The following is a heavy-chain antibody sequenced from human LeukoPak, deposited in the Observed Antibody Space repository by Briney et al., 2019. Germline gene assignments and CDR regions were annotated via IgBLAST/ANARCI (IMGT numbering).Heavy chain of an antibody. CDR1: GGSISSYY. D-gene: IGHD3-22*01. Sequence: SETLSLTCTVSGGSISSYYWSWIRQPPGKGLEWIGYIYYSGSTNYNPSLKSRVTISVDTSKNQFSLKLSSVTAADTAVYYCARHDSSGYYRFDYWGQGTLVTVSS. J-gene: IGHJ4*02. CDR3: ARHDSSGYYRFDY. CDR2: IYYSGST. V-gene: IGHV4-59*08.